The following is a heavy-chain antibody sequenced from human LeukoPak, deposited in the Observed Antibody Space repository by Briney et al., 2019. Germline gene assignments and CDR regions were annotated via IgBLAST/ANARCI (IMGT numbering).Heavy chain of an antibody. D-gene: IGHD3-22*01. CDR2: ISYDGSNK. V-gene: IGHV3-30*18. J-gene: IGHJ5*02. Sequence: GGSLRPSCAASGFTFSSYGMHWVRQAPGKGLEWVAVISYDGSNKYYADSVKGRFTISRDNSKNTLYLQMNSLRAEDTAVYYCAKDPAEGDFYYDSSGRINWFDPWGQGTLVTVSS. CDR1: GFTFSSYG. CDR3: AKDPAEGDFYYDSSGRINWFDP.